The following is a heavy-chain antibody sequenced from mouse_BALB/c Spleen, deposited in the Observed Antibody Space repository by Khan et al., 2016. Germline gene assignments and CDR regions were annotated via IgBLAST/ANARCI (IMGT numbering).Heavy chain of an antibody. V-gene: IGHV3-2*02. CDR3: ARWSYDSSYFDY. CDR2: ISYSGST. CDR1: GYSITSDYV. J-gene: IGHJ2*01. Sequence: EVQLVESGPGLVKPSQSLSLTCTVTGYSITSDYVWNWIRQFPGNKLEWMGYISYSGSTSYNPSLKSRLSITRDTSKNQFFLQLNSVTTEDTATYYCARWSYDSSYFDYWCQGTTLTVSS. D-gene: IGHD2-4*01.